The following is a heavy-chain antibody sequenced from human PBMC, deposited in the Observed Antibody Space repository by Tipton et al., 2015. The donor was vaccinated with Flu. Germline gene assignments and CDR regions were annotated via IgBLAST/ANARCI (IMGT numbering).Heavy chain of an antibody. J-gene: IGHJ4*01. D-gene: IGHD3-10*01. CDR3: ARSPREVRGIKENYFEY. CDR1: GGSFNGYY. Sequence: TLSLTCAVYGGSFNGYYWSWIRQPPGKGLEWIGEIIDSGSSNYNPSLKSRVTISVDTSKNQFSLTLISVTAADTAVYYCARSPREVRGIKENYFEYWGHGNLVTVSS. V-gene: IGHV4-34*12. CDR2: IIDSGSS.